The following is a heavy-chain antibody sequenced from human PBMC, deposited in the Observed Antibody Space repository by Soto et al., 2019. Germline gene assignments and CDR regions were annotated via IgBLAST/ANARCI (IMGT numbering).Heavy chain of an antibody. Sequence: EVQLVESGGGLVQPGGSLRLSCAASGFTFSAYSMNWFRQAPGQGLEWLSYSTQSGSATHYADAVKGRFTISRDNGKNSLYIQLNNLRAEDTAVYYCARDLGWAFDYWGRGTLVTVSS. CDR1: GFTFSAYS. CDR2: STQSGSAT. CDR3: ARDLGWAFDY. D-gene: IGHD6-19*01. J-gene: IGHJ4*02. V-gene: IGHV3-48*01.